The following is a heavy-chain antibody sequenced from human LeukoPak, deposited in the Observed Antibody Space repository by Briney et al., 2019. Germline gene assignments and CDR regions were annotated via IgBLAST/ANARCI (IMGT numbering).Heavy chain of an antibody. D-gene: IGHD4-17*01. CDR2: ISSSGSTI. CDR1: GFTFSDYY. V-gene: IGHV3-11*01. J-gene: IGHJ3*02. Sequence: GGSLRLSCAASGFTFSDYYMSWIRQAPGKGLEWVSYISSSGSTIYYADSVKGRFTISRDNAKNSLYLQMNSLRAEDTAVYYCARVMTTVTFASGDDAFDIWGQGTMVTVSS. CDR3: ARVMTTVTFASGDDAFDI.